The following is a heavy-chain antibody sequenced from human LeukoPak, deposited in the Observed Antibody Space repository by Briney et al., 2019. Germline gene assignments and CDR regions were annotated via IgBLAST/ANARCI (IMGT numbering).Heavy chain of an antibody. CDR1: GYTFTSYT. J-gene: IGHJ5*02. CDR2: INTGNGNT. Sequence: GASVKVSCKASGYTFTSYTMHWVRQAPGQRLEWMGWINTGNGNTKYSQEFQGRVTITRDTSTSTAYMELRSLRSDDTAVYFCARVSPNRRISYGYQNWFDPWGQGTLVSVSS. CDR3: ARVSPNRRISYGYQNWFDP. V-gene: IGHV1-3*04. D-gene: IGHD5-18*01.